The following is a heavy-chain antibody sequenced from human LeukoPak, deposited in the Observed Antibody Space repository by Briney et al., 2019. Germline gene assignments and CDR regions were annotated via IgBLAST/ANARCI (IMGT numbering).Heavy chain of an antibody. Sequence: ASVKVSCKASGYTFTSNGISWVRQAPGQGLEWMGWISAYNGNTNYAQKLQGRVTMTTDTSTSTAYMELRSLRSDDTAVYYCARDNYRSSGWDVDFDYWGQGTLVTVSS. V-gene: IGHV1-18*01. J-gene: IGHJ4*02. CDR3: ARDNYRSSGWDVDFDY. CDR1: GYTFTSNG. CDR2: ISAYNGNT. D-gene: IGHD6-19*01.